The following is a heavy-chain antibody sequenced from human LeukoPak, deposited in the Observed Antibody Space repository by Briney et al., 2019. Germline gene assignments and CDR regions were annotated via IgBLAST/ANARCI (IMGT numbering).Heavy chain of an antibody. Sequence: GGSLRLSCAASGFTFSSYWMSWVRQAPGKGLEWVANIKQDGSEKYYVDPVKGRFTISRDNAKNSLYLQMNSLRAEDTAVYYCARDGGAAAGKGGYYMDVWGKGTTVTVSS. D-gene: IGHD6-13*01. V-gene: IGHV3-7*01. CDR1: GFTFSSYW. CDR2: IKQDGSEK. CDR3: ARDGGAAAGKGGYYMDV. J-gene: IGHJ6*03.